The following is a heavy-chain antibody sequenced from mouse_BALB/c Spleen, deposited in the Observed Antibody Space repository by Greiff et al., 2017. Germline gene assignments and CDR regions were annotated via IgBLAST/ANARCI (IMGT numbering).Heavy chain of an antibody. J-gene: IGHJ4*01. CDR1: GFTFSSYA. D-gene: IGHD1-1*01. Sequence: EVKVEESGGGLVKPGGSLKLSCAASGFTFSSYAMSWVRQTPEKRLEWVASISSGGSTYYPDSVKGRFTISRDNARNILYLQMSSLRSEDTAMYYCARRDGFYAMDYWGQGTSVTVSS. CDR2: ISSGGST. CDR3: ARRDGFYAMDY. V-gene: IGHV5-6-5*01.